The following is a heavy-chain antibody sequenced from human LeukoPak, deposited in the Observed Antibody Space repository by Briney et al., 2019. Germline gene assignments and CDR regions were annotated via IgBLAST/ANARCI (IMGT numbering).Heavy chain of an antibody. CDR1: GFTFSSYG. V-gene: IGHV3-30*18. Sequence: GSLRLSCAASGFTFSSYGMHWVRQAPGKGLEWVAVISYDGSNKYYADSVKGRFTISRDNSKNTLYLQMNSLRAEDTAVYYCAKDRNGHSYGHTYYYYYYGMDVWGQGTTVTVSS. D-gene: IGHD5-18*01. J-gene: IGHJ6*02. CDR2: ISYDGSNK. CDR3: AKDRNGHSYGHTYYYYYYGMDV.